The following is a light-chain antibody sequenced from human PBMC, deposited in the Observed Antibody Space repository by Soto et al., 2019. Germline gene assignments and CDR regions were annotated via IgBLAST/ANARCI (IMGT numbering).Light chain of an antibody. CDR1: SSDVGGYNY. V-gene: IGLV2-8*01. CDR3: TSYAGSNNFCV. Sequence: QSVLTQPPSASGSPGQSVTISCTGTSSDVGGYNYVSWYQQHPGKAPKLMIYEVSERPSGVPDRFSGSKSGNTASLTVSGLQAEDEGDYYCTSYAGSNNFCVFGTGTQLTVL. J-gene: IGLJ1*01. CDR2: EVS.